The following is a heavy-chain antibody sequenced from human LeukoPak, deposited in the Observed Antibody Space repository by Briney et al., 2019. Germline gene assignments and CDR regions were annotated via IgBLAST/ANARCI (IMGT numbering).Heavy chain of an antibody. CDR3: ARGGATGTYYFDY. D-gene: IGHD3-9*01. CDR1: RFTFSSYV. V-gene: IGHV3-23*01. CDR2: ISGSGGGT. J-gene: IGHJ4*02. Sequence: GGSLRLSCAASRFTFSSYVMSWVRQAPGKGLEWVSAISGSGGGTYYADSVKGRFTISRDNSKNTLYLQTNSLRAEDTAVYYCARGGATGTYYFDYWGQGTLVTVSS.